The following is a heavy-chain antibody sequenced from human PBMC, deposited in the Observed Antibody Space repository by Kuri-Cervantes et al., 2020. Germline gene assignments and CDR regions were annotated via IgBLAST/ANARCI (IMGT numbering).Heavy chain of an antibody. D-gene: IGHD3-10*01. CDR2: ISYDGSNK. Sequence: GESPKISCAASGFTFSSYGMHWVRQAPGKGLEWVAVISYDGSNKYYADSVKGRFTISRDNSKNTLYLQMNSLRAEDTAVYYCARAWTMVRGGMDVWGQGTTVTVSS. V-gene: IGHV3-30*03. CDR3: ARAWTMVRGGMDV. J-gene: IGHJ6*02. CDR1: GFTFSSYG.